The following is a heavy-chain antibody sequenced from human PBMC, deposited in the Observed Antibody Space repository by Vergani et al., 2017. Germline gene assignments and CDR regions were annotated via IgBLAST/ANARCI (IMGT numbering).Heavy chain of an antibody. CDR2: IYYSGST. J-gene: IGHJ6*03. D-gene: IGHD3-3*01. V-gene: IGHV4-59*01. CDR1: GGSISSYY. CDR3: ARGEGRYDFWSGYFRTDYYMDV. Sequence: QVQLQESGPGLVKPSATLSLTCTVSGGSISSYYWSWIRQPPGKGLEWIGYIYYSGSTNYNPSLKSRVTISVDTSKNQFSLKLSSVTAADTAVYYCARGEGRYDFWSGYFRTDYYMDVWGKGTTVTVSS.